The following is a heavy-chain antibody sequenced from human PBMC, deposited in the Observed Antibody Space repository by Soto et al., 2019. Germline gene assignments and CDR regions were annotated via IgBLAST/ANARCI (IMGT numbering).Heavy chain of an antibody. CDR2: IWYDGSNK. J-gene: IGHJ3*02. V-gene: IGHV3-33*01. CDR3: ARGRAGYCSGGSCLTSAFDI. D-gene: IGHD2-15*01. CDR1: GFTFSSYG. Sequence: QVQLVESGGGVVQPGRSLRLSCAASGFTFSSYGMHWVRQAPGKGLEWVAVIWYDGSNKYYADSVKGRFTISRDNSKNTLYLQMNSLRAEDTAVYYCARGRAGYCSGGSCLTSAFDIWGQGTMVTVSS.